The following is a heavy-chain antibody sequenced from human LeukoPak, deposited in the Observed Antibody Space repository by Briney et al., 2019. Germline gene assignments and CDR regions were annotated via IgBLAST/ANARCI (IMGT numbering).Heavy chain of an antibody. V-gene: IGHV3-30*18. J-gene: IGHJ4*02. CDR1: GFTFSRYW. Sequence: GGSLRLSCVASGFTFSRYWMHWVRQAPGKGLEWVAVISYDGSNKYYADSVKGRFTISRDNSKNTLYLQMNSLRAEDTAVYYCAKSYDSSGYYEGSVDYWGQGTLVTVSS. D-gene: IGHD3-22*01. CDR3: AKSYDSSGYYEGSVDY. CDR2: ISYDGSNK.